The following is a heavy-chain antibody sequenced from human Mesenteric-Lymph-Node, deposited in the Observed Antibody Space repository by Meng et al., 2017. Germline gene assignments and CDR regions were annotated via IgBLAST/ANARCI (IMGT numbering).Heavy chain of an antibody. CDR3: ARLGYCTNGVCYKDSAFDF. D-gene: IGHD2-8*01. CDR1: GYSFAGYW. CDR2: IYPADSDT. J-gene: IGHJ4*02. V-gene: IGHV5-51*01. Sequence: GESLKISCKGFGYSFAGYWIGWVRQMPGKGLEWMGIIYPADSDTRYSPSFQGQVTISADKSISTAYLHWSSLEASDTAMYYCARLGYCTNGVCYKDSAFDFWGQGTLVTVSS.